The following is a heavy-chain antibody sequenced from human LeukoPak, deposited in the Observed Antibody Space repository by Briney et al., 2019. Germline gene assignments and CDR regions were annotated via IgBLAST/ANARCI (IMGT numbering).Heavy chain of an antibody. CDR3: AREGWLQFRYFDY. CDR2: IIPIFGSA. D-gene: IGHD5-24*01. CDR1: GGTFNNYG. J-gene: IGHJ4*02. V-gene: IGHV1-69*13. Sequence: SVKVSCKASGGTFNNYGISWVRQAPGQGLEWMGGIIPIFGSANYAQNFQGRVTITADESTSTAYMELSSLRSEDTAVYYCAREGWLQFRYFDYWGQGTLVTVSS.